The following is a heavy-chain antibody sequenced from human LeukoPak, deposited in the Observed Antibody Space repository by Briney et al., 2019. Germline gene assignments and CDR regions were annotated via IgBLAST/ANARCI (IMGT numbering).Heavy chain of an antibody. Sequence: GESLKISCKGPGYSFTSYWIGWVCQMPGKGLEWMGIIYPGDSDTRYSPSFQGQVTISADKSISTAYLQWSSLKASDTAMYYCARYTSFRTAKIDYWGQGTLVTVSS. J-gene: IGHJ4*02. V-gene: IGHV5-51*01. CDR2: IYPGDSDT. CDR1: GYSFTSYW. CDR3: ARYTSFRTAKIDY. D-gene: IGHD2-2*01.